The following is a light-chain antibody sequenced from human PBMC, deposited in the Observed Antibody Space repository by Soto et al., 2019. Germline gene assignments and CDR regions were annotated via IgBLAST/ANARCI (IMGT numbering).Light chain of an antibody. CDR3: QQRSNWPPV. Sequence: EIVLTQSPATLSLSPGARATLSCRARQSVSSYLAWYQQKPGQAPRLLIYDASNRATGIPARFSGSGSGTDFTLTISSLEPEDFAVYYCQQRSNWPPVFGGGTKVDIK. J-gene: IGKJ4*01. CDR1: QSVSSY. CDR2: DAS. V-gene: IGKV3-11*01.